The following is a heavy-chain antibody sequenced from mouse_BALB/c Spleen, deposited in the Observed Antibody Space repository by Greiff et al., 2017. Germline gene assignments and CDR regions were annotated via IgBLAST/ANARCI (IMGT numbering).Heavy chain of an antibody. V-gene: IGHV5-4*02. CDR1: GFTFSDYY. D-gene: IGHD1-1*01. Sequence: EVQRVESGGGLVKPGGSLKLSCAASGFTFSDYYMYWVRQTPEKRLEWVATISDGGSYTYYPDSVKGRFTISRDNAKNNLYLQMSSLKSEDTAMYYCARGDYGSSHWYFDVWGAGTTVTVSS. CDR2: ISDGGSYT. CDR3: ARGDYGSSHWYFDV. J-gene: IGHJ1*01.